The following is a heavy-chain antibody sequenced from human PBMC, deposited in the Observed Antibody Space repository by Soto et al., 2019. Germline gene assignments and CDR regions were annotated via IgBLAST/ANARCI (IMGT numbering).Heavy chain of an antibody. Sequence: ASVKVSCKASGFTFTSSAVQWVRQARGQRLEWIGWIVVGSGNTNYAQKFQERVTITRDMSTSTAYMELSSLRSEDTATYFCVHWSTGTYGTIFFDYWGLGTLVTVSS. V-gene: IGHV1-58*01. CDR2: IVVGSGNT. CDR3: VHWSTGTYGTIFFDY. D-gene: IGHD3-9*01. CDR1: GFTFTSSA. J-gene: IGHJ4*02.